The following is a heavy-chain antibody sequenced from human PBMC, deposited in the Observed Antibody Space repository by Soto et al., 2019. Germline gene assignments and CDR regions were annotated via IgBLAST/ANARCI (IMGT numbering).Heavy chain of an antibody. CDR3: AKADGQQWLIPHLDN. CDR1: GFNFNKFA. J-gene: IGHJ4*02. V-gene: IGHV3-23*01. Sequence: PGGSLRLSCVASGFNFNKFAMAWVRQAAGEGLEWVSGISCCGGSASYADSVKGRFSIARDDSKNTVSLQLNSLRVEDTAQYYCAKADGQQWLIPHLDNWGQGTLVTVSS. D-gene: IGHD6-19*01. CDR2: ISCCGGSA.